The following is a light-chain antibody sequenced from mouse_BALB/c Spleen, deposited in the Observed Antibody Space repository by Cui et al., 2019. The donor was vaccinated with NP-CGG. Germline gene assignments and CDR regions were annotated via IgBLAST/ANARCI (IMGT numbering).Light chain of an antibody. V-gene: IGLV1*01. CDR3: ALWYSNHWV. Sequence: QAVVTQESALTTCRSSTGAVTTSNYANWVQEKPDHLFTGLIGGTNNRTPGVPARFSGSLIGDKAALTITGAQTEDETIYFCALWYSNHWVFGGGTKLTVL. CDR2: GTN. CDR1: TGAVTTSNY. J-gene: IGLJ1*01.